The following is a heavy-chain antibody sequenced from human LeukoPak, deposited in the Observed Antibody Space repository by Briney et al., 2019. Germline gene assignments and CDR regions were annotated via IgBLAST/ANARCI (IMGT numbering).Heavy chain of an antibody. CDR3: ARGPIYGDYVLDY. D-gene: IGHD4-17*01. J-gene: IGHJ4*02. V-gene: IGHV4-31*01. Sequence: ASETLSLTCTVSGGSISSGGYYWSWIRQHPGKGLEWIGYIYYSGSTYYNPSLKSQVTISVDTSKNQFSLKLSSVTAADTAVYYCARGPIYGDYVLDYWGQGTLVTVSS. CDR2: IYYSGST. CDR1: GGSISSGGYY.